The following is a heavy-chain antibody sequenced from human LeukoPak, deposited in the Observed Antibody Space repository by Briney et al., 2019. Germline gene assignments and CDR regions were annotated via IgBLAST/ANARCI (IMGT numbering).Heavy chain of an antibody. Sequence: SETLSLTCAVHGGSFSGYYWSWIRQPPGKGLEWIGEINHSGSTNYNPSLKSRVTISVDTSKNQFSLKLSSVTAADTAVYYCARGRVTIPYWGQGTLVTVSS. CDR1: GGSFSGYY. CDR2: INHSGST. D-gene: IGHD3-3*01. J-gene: IGHJ4*02. V-gene: IGHV4-34*01. CDR3: ARGRVTIPY.